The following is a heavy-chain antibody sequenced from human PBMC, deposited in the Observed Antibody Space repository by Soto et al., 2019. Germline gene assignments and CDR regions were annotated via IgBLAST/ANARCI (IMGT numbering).Heavy chain of an antibody. Sequence: SKTLSLTCTVSGGSTSTYYWSWIRQPPGKGLEWIGYIYYSGSANYNPSLKSRVTISVDTSKNQFSLKLSSVTAADTAVYYCARTSYRFMDVWGKGTTVTVSS. CDR1: GGSTSTYY. CDR2: IYYSGSA. V-gene: IGHV4-59*08. CDR3: ARTSYRFMDV. J-gene: IGHJ6*04. D-gene: IGHD3-16*02.